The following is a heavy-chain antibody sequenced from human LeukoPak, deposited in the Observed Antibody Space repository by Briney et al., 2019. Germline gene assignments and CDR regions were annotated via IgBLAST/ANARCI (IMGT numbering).Heavy chain of an antibody. D-gene: IGHD6-19*01. CDR3: ARGAPIRVAVAATFDP. J-gene: IGHJ5*02. CDR2: INAANGNT. CDR1: GFTFTTYT. V-gene: IGHV1-3*01. Sequence: ASVKVSCKTSGFTFTTYTMHWVRQAPGQRLEWMGWINAANGNTQYSQKFQGRVTITRNTSASTAYMELSSLRSEDTAVYYCARGAPIRVAVAATFDPWGQGTLVTVPS.